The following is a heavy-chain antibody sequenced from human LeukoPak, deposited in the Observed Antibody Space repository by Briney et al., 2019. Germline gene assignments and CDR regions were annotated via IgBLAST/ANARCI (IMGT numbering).Heavy chain of an antibody. CDR3: ARKTAYSSSSPWFDP. Sequence: PSETLSLTCTVSGGFISSGSYYWSWIRQPPGKGLEWIGEINHSGSTNYNPSLKSRVTISVDTSKNQFSLKLSSVTAADTAVYYCARKTAYSSSSPWFDPWGQGTLVTVSS. D-gene: IGHD6-6*01. CDR2: INHSGST. CDR1: GGFISSGSYY. J-gene: IGHJ5*02. V-gene: IGHV4-39*07.